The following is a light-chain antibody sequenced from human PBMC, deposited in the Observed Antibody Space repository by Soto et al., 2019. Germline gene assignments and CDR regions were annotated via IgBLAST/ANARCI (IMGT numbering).Light chain of an antibody. V-gene: IGKV3-11*01. J-gene: IGKJ5*01. Sequence: ESVLTQSPATLSLSPGERANLSCRASQFIDSYLAWYRQIPGQAPRLLIYDASNRATGIPDRFSGGGSGTDFTLTISSLEPEDFAVYYCQQRSNLPPTFGQGTRLEI. CDR2: DAS. CDR3: QQRSNLPPT. CDR1: QFIDSY.